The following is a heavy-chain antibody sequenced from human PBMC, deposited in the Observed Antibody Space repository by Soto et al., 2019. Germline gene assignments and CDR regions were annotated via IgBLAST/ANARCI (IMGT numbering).Heavy chain of an antibody. J-gene: IGHJ5*02. CDR2: MYHSGIT. D-gene: IGHD2-15*01. CDR3: ARQCRGVTCHWFVP. V-gene: IGHV4-4*02. Sequence: SETLSLTCVFSGTSISSSYWWTWVRQAPGKGLEWIGEMYHSGITNYNPSLKSRVTISVDTSNNQFSLTLTSVTAADTAVYYCARQCRGVTCHWFVPWGQGTLVTVSS. CDR1: GTSISSSYW.